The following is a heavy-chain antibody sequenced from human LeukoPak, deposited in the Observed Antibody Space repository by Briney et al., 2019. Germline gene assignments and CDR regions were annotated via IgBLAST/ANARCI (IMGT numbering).Heavy chain of an antibody. CDR3: ARDQAGRYDFWSGHRGYFDY. D-gene: IGHD3-3*01. J-gene: IGHJ4*02. CDR1: GGSISSYY. Sequence: SETLSLTCTVSGGSISSYYWSWIRQPPGKGLEWIGYIYYRGSTNYNPSLKSRVTISVDTSRTQFSLRLSSVTAADTAVYYCARDQAGRYDFWSGHRGYFDYWGQGTLVTVSS. CDR2: IYYRGST. V-gene: IGHV4-59*12.